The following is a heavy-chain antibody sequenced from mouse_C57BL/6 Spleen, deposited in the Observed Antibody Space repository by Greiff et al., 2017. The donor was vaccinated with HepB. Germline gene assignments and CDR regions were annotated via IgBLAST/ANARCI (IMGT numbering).Heavy chain of an antibody. D-gene: IGHD2-4*01. CDR1: GFSLTSYA. CDR3: ASIYYDLAY. V-gene: IGHV2-9-1*01. Sequence: VMLVESGPGLVAPSQSLSITCTVSGFSLTSYAISWVRQPPGKGLEWLGVIWTGGGTNYNSALKSRLSISKDKSKSQVFLKMNSLQTDDTTRYYCASIYYDLAYWGQGTTLTVSS. CDR2: IWTGGGT. J-gene: IGHJ2*01.